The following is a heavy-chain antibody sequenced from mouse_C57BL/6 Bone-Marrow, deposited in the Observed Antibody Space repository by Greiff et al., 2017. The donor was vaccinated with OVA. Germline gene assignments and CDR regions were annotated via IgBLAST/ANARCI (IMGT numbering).Heavy chain of an antibody. D-gene: IGHD4-1*01. CDR2: INPNNGGT. V-gene: IGHV1-18*01. Sequence: EVQLQQSGPELVKPGASVKIPCKASGYTFTDYNMDWVKQSHGKSLEWIGDINPNNGGTIYNQKFKGKATLTVDKSSSTAYMELRSLTSEDTAVYYCARSDWDGDYYFDYWGQGTTLTVSS. CDR3: ARSDWDGDYYFDY. CDR1: GYTFTDYN. J-gene: IGHJ2*01.